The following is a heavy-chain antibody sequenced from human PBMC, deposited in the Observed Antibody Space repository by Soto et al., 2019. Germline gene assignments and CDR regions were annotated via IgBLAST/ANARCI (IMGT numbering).Heavy chain of an antibody. Sequence: GSLRLSCAASGFTFSDYWMSWVRQAPGKGLEWVANIKQDGSEKYYVASVKGRFTISRDNAENSLYLQMNSLRAEDTAVYYCAKAAETWTSSRWIDWGQGTLVTVSS. J-gene: IGHJ4*02. CDR3: AKAAETWTSSRWID. D-gene: IGHD6-13*01. V-gene: IGHV3-7*01. CDR1: GFTFSDYW. CDR2: IKQDGSEK.